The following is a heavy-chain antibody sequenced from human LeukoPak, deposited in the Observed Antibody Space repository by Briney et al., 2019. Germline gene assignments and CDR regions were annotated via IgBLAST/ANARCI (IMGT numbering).Heavy chain of an antibody. V-gene: IGHV3-30*18. Sequence: GRSLRLSCAASGFTFSSYGMHWVRQAPGQGLEWVAVISYDGSNKYYADSVKGRFTISRDNSKNTLYLQMNSLRAEDTAVYYCAKDSYGDYAVDYWGQGTLVTVSS. J-gene: IGHJ4*02. CDR3: AKDSYGDYAVDY. CDR2: ISYDGSNK. D-gene: IGHD4-17*01. CDR1: GFTFSSYG.